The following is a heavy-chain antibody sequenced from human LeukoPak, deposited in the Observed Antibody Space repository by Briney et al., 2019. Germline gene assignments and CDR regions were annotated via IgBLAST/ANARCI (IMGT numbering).Heavy chain of an antibody. CDR1: GFTFSSYS. CDR3: ARDRAMYSSGWQYYYYYYGMDV. D-gene: IGHD6-19*01. V-gene: IGHV3-48*02. Sequence: GGSLRLSCAASGFTFSSYSMNWVRQAPGKGLEWVSYISSSSNTIYYADSVKGRFTISRDNAKNSLYLQMNSLRDEDTAVYYCARDRAMYSSGWQYYYYYYGMDVWGQGTTVTVSS. CDR2: ISSSSNTI. J-gene: IGHJ6*02.